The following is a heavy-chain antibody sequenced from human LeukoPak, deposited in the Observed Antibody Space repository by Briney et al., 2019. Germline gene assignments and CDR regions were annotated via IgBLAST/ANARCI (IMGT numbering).Heavy chain of an antibody. V-gene: IGHV4-4*09. CDR3: ARRDSSGWGYYFDY. CDR1: GGSISSYY. J-gene: IGHJ4*02. CDR2: IYTSGST. Sequence: SETLSLTCTVSGGSISSYYWSWMRHPPGKGLEWIGYIYTSGSTNYNPSLKSRVTISVDTSKNQFSLKLSSVTAADTAVYYCARRDSSGWGYYFDYWGQGTLVTVSS. D-gene: IGHD6-19*01.